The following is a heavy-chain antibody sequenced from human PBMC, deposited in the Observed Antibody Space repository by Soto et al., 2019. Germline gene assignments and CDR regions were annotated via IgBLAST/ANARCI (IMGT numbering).Heavy chain of an antibody. V-gene: IGHV3-33*01. J-gene: IGHJ6*03. CDR1: GFTFSSYG. Sequence: LRLSCAASGFTFSSYGMHWVRQAPGKGLEWVAVIWYDGSNKYYADSVKGRFTISRDNSKNTLYLQMNSLRAEDTAVYYCARAPYYYYMDVWGKGTTVTVSS. CDR2: IWYDGSNK. CDR3: ARAPYYYYMDV.